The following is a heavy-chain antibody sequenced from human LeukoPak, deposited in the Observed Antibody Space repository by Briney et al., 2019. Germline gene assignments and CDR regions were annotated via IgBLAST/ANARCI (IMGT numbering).Heavy chain of an antibody. CDR3: ARSLYCSGGRCYSLIFWFDP. V-gene: IGHV1-69*02. J-gene: IGHJ5*02. CDR1: GGTFTSYT. CDR2: IIPILGRA. Sequence: AVKVSCKASGGTFTSYTISSVRQAPGQGLEWMGRIIPILGRANYAQKVQSRVTITADKSTSTAYMELSSLRSRYTAVYYWARSLYCSGGRCYSLIFWFDPWGQGTLVTVSS. D-gene: IGHD2-15*01.